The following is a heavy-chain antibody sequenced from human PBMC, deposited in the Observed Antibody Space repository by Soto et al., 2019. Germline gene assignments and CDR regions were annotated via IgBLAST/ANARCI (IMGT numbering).Heavy chain of an antibody. CDR3: ARVICSSTSCYRGYYNYYMDV. J-gene: IGHJ6*03. CDR2: IWYDGSNK. D-gene: IGHD2-2*01. Sequence: GGSLRLSCAASGFTFSSYGMHWVRQAPGKGLEWVAVIWYDGSNKYYADSVKGRFTISRDNSKNTLYLQMNSLRAEDTAVYYCARVICSSTSCYRGYYNYYMDVWGKGTTVTVSS. V-gene: IGHV3-33*01. CDR1: GFTFSSYG.